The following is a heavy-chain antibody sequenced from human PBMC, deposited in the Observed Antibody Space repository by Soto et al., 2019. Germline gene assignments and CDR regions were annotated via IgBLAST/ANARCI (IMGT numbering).Heavy chain of an antibody. Sequence: SETLSLTCAVYGGSFSGYYWSWIRQPPGKGLEWIGEINHSGSTNYNPSLKSRVTISVDTSKNQFSLKLSSVTAADTAVYYCARGPYYYDSSGYYQTRYYFDYWGQGTLVTVSS. V-gene: IGHV4-34*01. D-gene: IGHD3-22*01. CDR1: GGSFSGYY. CDR3: ARGPYYYDSSGYYQTRYYFDY. J-gene: IGHJ4*02. CDR2: INHSGST.